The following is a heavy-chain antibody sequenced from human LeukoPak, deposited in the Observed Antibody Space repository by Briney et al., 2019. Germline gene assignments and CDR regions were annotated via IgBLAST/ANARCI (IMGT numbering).Heavy chain of an antibody. J-gene: IGHJ1*01. D-gene: IGHD2-2*01. V-gene: IGHV3-7*01. Sequence: GGSLRLSCVASGFRFGRDWISWVRQAPGKGLEWGACVKQDGTEKNYVVSVWGRFTVSVDNGKNSLYLQMNSLRAEDTAKYYCATLDSTKSVLWGRGTAVIASS. CDR2: VKQDGTEK. CDR3: ATLDSTKSVL. CDR1: GFRFGRDW.